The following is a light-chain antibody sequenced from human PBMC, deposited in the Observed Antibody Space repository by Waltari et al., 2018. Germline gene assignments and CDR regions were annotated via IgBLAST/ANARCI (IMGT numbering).Light chain of an antibody. CDR3: QQYDYWPWT. J-gene: IGKJ1*01. CDR2: GTS. V-gene: IGKV3D-15*01. Sequence: EVVMTQSPVTLSLSPGESATLSCRASQSLRNTFAWFQQKPGQPPRLLSFGTSTRATGVPARFSGSGSGTEFSLTISSLQPEDFATYYCQQYDYWPWTFGQGTRVEAK. CDR1: QSLRNT.